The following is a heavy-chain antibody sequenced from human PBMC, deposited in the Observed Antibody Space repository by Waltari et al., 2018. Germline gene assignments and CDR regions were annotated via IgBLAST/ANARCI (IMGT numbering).Heavy chain of an antibody. CDR3: ARTAVGGY. Sequence: QVQLVESGGGVVQPGRSLRLSCAASGFTFSSYAMHWVRQAPGKGLEWVAVISYDGSNKYYADSVKGRFTISRDNSKNTLYLQMNSLRAEDTAVYYCARTAVGGYWGQGTLVTVSS. V-gene: IGHV3-30-3*01. CDR1: GFTFSSYA. D-gene: IGHD6-13*01. J-gene: IGHJ4*02. CDR2: ISYDGSNK.